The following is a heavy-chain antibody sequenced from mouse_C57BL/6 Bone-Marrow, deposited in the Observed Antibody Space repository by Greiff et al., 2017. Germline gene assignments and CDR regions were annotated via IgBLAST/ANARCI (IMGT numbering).Heavy chain of an antibody. V-gene: IGHV1-81*01. J-gene: IGHJ2*01. CDR2: IYPGSGNT. Sequence: VQLQQSGAELARPGASVKLSCKASGYTFTSYGISWVKQRTGQGLEWIGEIYPGSGNTYYNEKFKGKATLTADKSSSTAYMELRSLTSEDSAVYFCAIIRYYGSSYAGYWGQGTTLTVSS. D-gene: IGHD1-1*01. CDR3: AIIRYYGSSYAGY. CDR1: GYTFTSYG.